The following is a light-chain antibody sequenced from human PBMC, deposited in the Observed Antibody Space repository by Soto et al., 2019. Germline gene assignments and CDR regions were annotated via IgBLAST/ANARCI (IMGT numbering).Light chain of an antibody. Sequence: DVRMTQSPSSLSASVGDTITITCRASQTISTYLNWFQQKPGEYPRLLIYGESTLHDGVPSRFSGSGSGADFTLTISGLQPEDFATYHCQQTYSDISFGGGTKVDIK. CDR2: GES. J-gene: IGKJ4*01. V-gene: IGKV1-39*01. CDR3: QQTYSDIS. CDR1: QTISTY.